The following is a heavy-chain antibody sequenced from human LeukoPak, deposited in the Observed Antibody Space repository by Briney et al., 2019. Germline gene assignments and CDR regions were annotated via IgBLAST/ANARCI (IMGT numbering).Heavy chain of an antibody. V-gene: IGHV3-30*18. Sequence: PGGSLRLSCATSGFSFRTYGMHWVRQAPGKGLEWVAVISYDGSNKYYADSVKGRFTISRDNSKNTLYLQMNSLRAEDTAVYYCAKAPYSGSYYLPDYWGQGTLVTVSS. J-gene: IGHJ4*02. CDR3: AKAPYSGSYYLPDY. CDR1: GFSFRTYG. CDR2: ISYDGSNK. D-gene: IGHD1-26*01.